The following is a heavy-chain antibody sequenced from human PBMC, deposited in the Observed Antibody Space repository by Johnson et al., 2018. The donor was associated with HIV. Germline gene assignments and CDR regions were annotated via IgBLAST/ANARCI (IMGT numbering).Heavy chain of an antibody. Sequence: QVQLVESGGGVVQPGGSLRPPCAASGFTFSSYGMHWVRQAPGKGLEWVAFIRYDGSNKYYADSVKLRFTISRDNSKNTLYLQMNSLRAEDTAVYYCAKDAYDYGDYGAFDIWGQGTMVTVSS. J-gene: IGHJ3*02. V-gene: IGHV3-30*02. D-gene: IGHD4-17*01. CDR3: AKDAYDYGDYGAFDI. CDR2: IRYDGSNK. CDR1: GFTFSSYG.